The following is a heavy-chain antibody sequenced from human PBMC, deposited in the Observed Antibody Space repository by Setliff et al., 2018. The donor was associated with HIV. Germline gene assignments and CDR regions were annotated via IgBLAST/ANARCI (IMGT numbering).Heavy chain of an antibody. D-gene: IGHD1-26*01. CDR2: MTASGSKI. J-gene: IGHJ4*02. CDR3: ARDDPAGGIDY. V-gene: IGHV3-48*03. CDR1: GFTFSIYE. Sequence: GESLKISCASSGFTFSIYEMNWVRQAPGKGLAWVSYMTASGSKIYYADSVKGGFTISRDNAKNSLYLQMNSLRADDTAIYYCARDDPAGGIDYWGQGTLVTVSS.